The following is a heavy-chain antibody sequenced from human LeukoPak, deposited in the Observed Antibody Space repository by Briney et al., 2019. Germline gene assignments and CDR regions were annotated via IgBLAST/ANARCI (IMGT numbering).Heavy chain of an antibody. CDR2: INHSGST. V-gene: IGHV4-34*01. D-gene: IGHD5-18*01. Sequence: SEPLSLTCAVYGGSFSGYYWSWIRQPPGKGLEWIGEINHSGSTNYNPSLKSRVTISVDTSKNQFSLKLSSVTAADTAVYYCARGYSYGYGDFDCWGQGTLVTVSS. CDR1: GGSFSGYY. J-gene: IGHJ4*02. CDR3: ARGYSYGYGDFDC.